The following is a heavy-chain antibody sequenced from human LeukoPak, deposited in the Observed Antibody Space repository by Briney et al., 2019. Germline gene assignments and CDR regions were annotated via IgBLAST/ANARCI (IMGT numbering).Heavy chain of an antibody. D-gene: IGHD1-26*01. J-gene: IGHJ4*02. V-gene: IGHV5-51*01. Sequence: GQSLKISCKGSGYSFTTYWIAWVRQMPGRGLEWMGIISPDDSDIRYSPSFQGHVTISADKSISTAYLQWSSLQASDTAMYYCARHECSGSYYSYWGQGTLVTVSS. CDR1: GYSFTTYW. CDR3: ARHECSGSYYSY. CDR2: ISPDDSDI.